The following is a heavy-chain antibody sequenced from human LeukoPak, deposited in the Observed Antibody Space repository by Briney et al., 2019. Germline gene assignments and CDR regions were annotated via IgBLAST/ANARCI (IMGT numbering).Heavy chain of an antibody. Sequence: PGGSLRLSCAASGFTFSSYGMHWVRQAPGKGLEWVAVIWYDGSNKYYADSVKGRFTISRDNSKNTLYLQMNSLRAEDTAVYYCATTVTNYYYYGMDVWGQGTTVTVSS. J-gene: IGHJ6*02. CDR2: IWYDGSNK. D-gene: IGHD4-17*01. V-gene: IGHV3-33*01. CDR1: GFTFSSYG. CDR3: ATTVTNYYYYGMDV.